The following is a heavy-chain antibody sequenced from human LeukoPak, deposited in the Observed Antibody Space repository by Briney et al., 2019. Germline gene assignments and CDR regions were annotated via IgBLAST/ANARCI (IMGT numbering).Heavy chain of an antibody. CDR3: ARTENYIPEDWFDP. Sequence: PSETLSLTCTVSGGSISGYYWSWIRQPPGKGLEWIGFIYYSGSTNYNPSLKSRITISIDTSKNHFSLKLSSVTAADTAVYYCARTENYIPEDWFDPWGQGTLVTVSS. V-gene: IGHV4-59*08. CDR1: GGSISGYY. CDR2: IYYSGST. D-gene: IGHD5-24*01. J-gene: IGHJ5*02.